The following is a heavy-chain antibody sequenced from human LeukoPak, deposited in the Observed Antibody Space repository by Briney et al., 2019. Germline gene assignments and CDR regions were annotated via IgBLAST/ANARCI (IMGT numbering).Heavy chain of an antibody. J-gene: IGHJ5*02. D-gene: IGHD5-18*01. CDR3: APRGDIEHSYVYGKWFDP. Sequence: PSETLSLTCAVYGGSFSAYYWTRIRQPPGKGLEWIGEINHSGSSNYNSSLRSRVTISVDTSHKQFSLRLSSVTAADTAVYYCAPRGDIEHSYVYGKWFDPWGQGTRVTVSS. CDR2: INHSGSS. CDR1: GGSFSAYY. V-gene: IGHV4-34*01.